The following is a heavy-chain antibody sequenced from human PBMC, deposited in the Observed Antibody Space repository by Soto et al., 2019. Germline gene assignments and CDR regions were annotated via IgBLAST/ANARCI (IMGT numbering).Heavy chain of an antibody. D-gene: IGHD4-17*01. V-gene: IGHV1-18*01. CDR3: ASVDLHNGYGVDDVDY. J-gene: IGHJ4*02. CDR1: GYTFTSYG. Sequence: QVQLVQSGAEVKKPGASVKVSCKASGYTFTSYGISWVRQAPGQGLEWMGWISAYNGNTNYAQKLQGRVTMTTDTSTSTAYMELRSMRSDDTAVYYCASVDLHNGYGVDDVDYWGQGTLVTVSS. CDR2: ISAYNGNT.